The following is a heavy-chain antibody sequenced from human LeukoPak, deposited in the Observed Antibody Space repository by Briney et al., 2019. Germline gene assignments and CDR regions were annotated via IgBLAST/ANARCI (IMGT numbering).Heavy chain of an antibody. D-gene: IGHD1-14*01. CDR2: ISSSSSYI. Sequence: GGSLRLSCAASGFTFSSYSMNWVRQAPGKGLEWVSSISSSSSYIYYADSVKGRFTISRDNAKNSLYLRMNSLRAEDTAVYYCARTLGLHEEPDYWGQGTLVTVSS. V-gene: IGHV3-21*01. CDR1: GFTFSSYS. J-gene: IGHJ4*02. CDR3: ARTLGLHEEPDY.